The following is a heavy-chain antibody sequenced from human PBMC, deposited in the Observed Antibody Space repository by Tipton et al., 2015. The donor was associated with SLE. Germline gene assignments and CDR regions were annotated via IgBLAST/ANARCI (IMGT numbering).Heavy chain of an antibody. CDR2: ISSSSSTI. J-gene: IGHJ4*02. V-gene: IGHV3-48*01. D-gene: IGHD4-17*01. Sequence: SLRLSCAASGFTFSSYSMNWVRQAPGKGLEWVSYISSSSSTIYYADSVKGRFTISRDNAKNSLYLQMNSLRAEDTAVYYCAKDWDDYGDYGGLGYWGQGTLVTVSS. CDR3: AKDWDDYGDYGGLGY. CDR1: GFTFSSYS.